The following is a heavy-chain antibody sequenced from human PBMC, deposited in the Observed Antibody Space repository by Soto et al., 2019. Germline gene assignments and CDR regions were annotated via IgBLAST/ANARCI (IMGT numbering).Heavy chain of an antibody. CDR3: ARDTKPTLRGAFDI. Sequence: EVQLVESGGGLVQPGGSLRLSCAASGFTFSSYSMNWVRQAPGKGLEWVSYISSSSTIYYADSVKGRFTISRDNAKNSLYLQMNSLRDEDTAVYYCARDTKPTLRGAFDIWGQGTMVTVSS. CDR2: ISSSSTI. J-gene: IGHJ3*02. D-gene: IGHD3-16*01. V-gene: IGHV3-48*02. CDR1: GFTFSSYS.